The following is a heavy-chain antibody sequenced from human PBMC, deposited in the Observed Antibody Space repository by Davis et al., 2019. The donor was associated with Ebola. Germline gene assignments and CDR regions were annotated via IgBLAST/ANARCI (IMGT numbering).Heavy chain of an antibody. V-gene: IGHV1-69*13. CDR3: AKVEYHGY. Sequence: SVKVSCKASGGTFSSYAISWVRQAPGQGLEWMGGIIPMFRTEKYAQKFQGRVTITADESTSTAYMELSSLRSEDTAVYYCAKVEYHGYWGQGTLVTVSS. D-gene: IGHD2/OR15-2a*01. CDR2: IIPMFRTE. J-gene: IGHJ4*02. CDR1: GGTFSSYA.